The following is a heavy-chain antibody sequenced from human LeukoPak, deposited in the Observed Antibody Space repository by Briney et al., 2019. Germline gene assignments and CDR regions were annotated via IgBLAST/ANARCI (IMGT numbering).Heavy chain of an antibody. CDR2: ISAYNGNT. D-gene: IGHD3-22*01. J-gene: IGHJ4*02. Sequence: ASVKVSYKASGYTFTIYGNSWARQAPGQGLEGVVCISAYNGNTNYTQKLEGRVTMTTDTSTSTAYMELRSLRSDDTAVYYCARDGSGYSIWRQGTLVTVSS. V-gene: IGHV1-18*01. CDR1: GYTFTIYG. CDR3: ARDGSGYSI.